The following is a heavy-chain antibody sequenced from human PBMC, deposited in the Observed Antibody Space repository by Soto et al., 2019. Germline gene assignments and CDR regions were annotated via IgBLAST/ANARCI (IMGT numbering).Heavy chain of an antibody. CDR3: ARDEIAGATSRDFLDF. CDR2: INPDTGGA. Sequence: LVKVSCKASGYTFTAYYLHWVRRAPEQGLEWLGWINPDTGGANYAQKFQGRVTMTRDTSISTAYLELSRLRSDGSAVYYCARDEIAGATSRDFLDFWGQGALVTVSS. CDR1: GYTFTAYY. D-gene: IGHD1-26*01. V-gene: IGHV1-2*02. J-gene: IGHJ4*02.